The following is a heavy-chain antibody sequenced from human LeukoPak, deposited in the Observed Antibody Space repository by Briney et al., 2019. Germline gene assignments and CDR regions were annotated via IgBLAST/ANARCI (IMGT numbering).Heavy chain of an antibody. CDR1: GYTFTSYG. Sequence: ASVNVSRKASGYTFTSYGISWVRQAPGQGLEWMGWISAYSGNTNYAPKLQARVTITTDTSTSTAYMELRSLRSDDTAVYYCARDIVVVVAATAPFDYWGQGTLVTVSS. J-gene: IGHJ4*02. D-gene: IGHD2-15*01. CDR2: ISAYSGNT. CDR3: ARDIVVVVAATAPFDY. V-gene: IGHV1-18*01.